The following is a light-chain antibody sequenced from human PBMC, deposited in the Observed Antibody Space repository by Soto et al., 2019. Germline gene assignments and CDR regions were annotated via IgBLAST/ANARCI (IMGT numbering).Light chain of an antibody. J-gene: IGKJ2*01. CDR3: QQYKTYSPDA. V-gene: IGKV1-5*03. CDR1: QTISSW. CDR2: KAS. Sequence: DIQITQSPSTLSASVVERVTITCRASQTISSWLAWYQQKPGKAPNLLIYKASSLHNGVPSRFSGSGSETEFTLTISSLQPDDFATYFCQQYKTYSPDAFGQGTKVDIK.